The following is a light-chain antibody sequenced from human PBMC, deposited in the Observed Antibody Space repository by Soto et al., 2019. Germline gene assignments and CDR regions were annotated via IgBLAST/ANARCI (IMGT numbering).Light chain of an antibody. CDR3: SLYTSGTTRYV. J-gene: IGLJ1*01. Sequence: QSVLTQPASVSGSPGQSVTISCTGTSSDVGGYNYVSWYQQNAGKAPKLTIYDVSNRPSGVSDRFSGSKSGNTASLTISGLQAEDEADYYCSLYTSGTTRYVFGTGTKVTVL. CDR2: DVS. CDR1: SSDVGGYNY. V-gene: IGLV2-14*03.